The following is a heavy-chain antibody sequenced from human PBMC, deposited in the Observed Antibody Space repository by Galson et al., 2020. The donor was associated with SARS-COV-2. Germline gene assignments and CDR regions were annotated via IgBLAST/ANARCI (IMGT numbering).Heavy chain of an antibody. D-gene: IGHD3-3*01. J-gene: IGHJ6*03. Sequence: GESLQISCKGSGYSFTSYWIGWVRQMPGKGLEWMGIIYPGDSDTRYSPSFQGQVTISADKSISTAYLQWSSLKASDTAMYYCARGPYYDFWSGPQGIGGSDYYYYYYMDVWGKGTTVTVSS. CDR1: GYSFTSYW. CDR2: IYPGDSDT. CDR3: ARGPYYDFWSGPQGIGGSDYYYYYYMDV. V-gene: IGHV5-51*01.